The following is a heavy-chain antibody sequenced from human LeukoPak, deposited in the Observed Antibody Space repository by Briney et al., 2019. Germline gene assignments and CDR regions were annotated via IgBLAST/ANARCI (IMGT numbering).Heavy chain of an antibody. Sequence: SGESLQISCKGSGSIFTSYWIGWVRQMPGKGLEWMGIIYPGDSDTRYSPSFQGQVTISADKSISTAYLQWSSLKASDTAMYYCARRPGQVLDFDYWGQGTLVTVSS. V-gene: IGHV5-51*01. CDR1: GSIFTSYW. J-gene: IGHJ4*02. CDR3: ARRPGQVLDFDY. CDR2: IYPGDSDT.